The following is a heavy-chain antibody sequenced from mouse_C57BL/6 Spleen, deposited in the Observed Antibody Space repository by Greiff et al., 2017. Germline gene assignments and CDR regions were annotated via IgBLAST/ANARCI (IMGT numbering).Heavy chain of an antibody. CDR2: IYPGDGDT. CDR1: GYAFSSSW. CDR3: ARGSSYDGRYYYAMDY. J-gene: IGHJ4*01. Sequence: QVQLQQSGPELVKPGASVKISCKASGYAFSSSWMNWVKQRPGKGLEWIGRIYPGDGDTNYNGKFKGKATLTADKSSSTAYMQLSSLTSEDSAVYFCARGSSYDGRYYYAMDYWGQGTSVTVSS. V-gene: IGHV1-82*01. D-gene: IGHD1-1*01.